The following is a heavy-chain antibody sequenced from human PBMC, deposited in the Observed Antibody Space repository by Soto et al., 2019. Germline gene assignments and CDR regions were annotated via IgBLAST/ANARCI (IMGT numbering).Heavy chain of an antibody. Sequence: QITLKESGPTLVKPTQPLTLTCTFSGFSLSTSGVGVGWIRQPPGKALEWLALIYWDDDKRYSPSLKSRHTLTKDTSKNQIVLTRTNMAPLDTAKYYCAHGYYDILTGYPNCGQGTLVTLPS. V-gene: IGHV2-5*02. D-gene: IGHD3-9*01. J-gene: IGHJ4*02. CDR3: AHGYYDILTGYPN. CDR1: GFSLSTSGVG. CDR2: IYWDDDK.